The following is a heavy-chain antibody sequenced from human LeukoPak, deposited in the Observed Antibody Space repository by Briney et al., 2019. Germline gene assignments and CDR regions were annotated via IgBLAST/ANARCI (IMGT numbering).Heavy chain of an antibody. CDR2: ISNDGSDK. J-gene: IGHJ4*02. Sequence: GGSLRLSCAASGFTFSIDVMHWVRQPPGKGRGWVAVISNDGSDKYYADSVQCRLTISRDISKNTLYLQMNSLRPEDTAVYYCAKDLPLGYCISTSCAIGGLWDYWGQGNLVTVSS. V-gene: IGHV3-30*18. CDR3: AKDLPLGYCISTSCAIGGLWDY. CDR1: GFTFSIDV. D-gene: IGHD2-2*01.